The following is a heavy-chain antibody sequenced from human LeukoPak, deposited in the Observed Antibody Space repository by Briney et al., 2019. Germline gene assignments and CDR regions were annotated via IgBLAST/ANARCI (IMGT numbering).Heavy chain of an antibody. Sequence: SETLSLTCVVPGDSISSGAYSWSWIRQPPGKGLEWIGYIFHSGSTFYNPSLKRRVTISVDNSKNQFSLRLSSVTAADTAVYYCARELWFANAPGSWLDPWGQGTLVTVSS. CDR3: ARELWFANAPGSWLDP. V-gene: IGHV4-30-2*01. J-gene: IGHJ5*02. CDR1: GDSISSGAYS. D-gene: IGHD2-21*01. CDR2: IFHSGST.